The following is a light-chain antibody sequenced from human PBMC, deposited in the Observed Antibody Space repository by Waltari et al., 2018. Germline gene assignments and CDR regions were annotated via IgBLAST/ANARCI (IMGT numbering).Light chain of an antibody. J-gene: IGLJ2*01. Sequence: QSALTQPPSASGSPGQSVTISCTGTSSDVGGYNYVSWYQQHPGKVPKLMIYEVSKRPSGVPDRFAGSKSGNTASLTVSGLQAEDEADYDCCSYAGTNTIFGGGTKLTVL. V-gene: IGLV2-8*01. CDR3: CSYAGTNTI. CDR1: SSDVGGYNY. CDR2: EVS.